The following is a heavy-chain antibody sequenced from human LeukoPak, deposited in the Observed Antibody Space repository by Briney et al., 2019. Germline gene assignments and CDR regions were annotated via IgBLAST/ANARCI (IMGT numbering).Heavy chain of an antibody. CDR1: GGTFSSYA. CDR3: ASRVGAPYYYYMDV. D-gene: IGHD1-26*01. CDR2: IIPIFGTA. V-gene: IGHV1-69*05. Sequence: GASVKVSCKASGGTFSSYAISWVRQAPGQGLEWMGGIIPIFGTANYAQKFQGRVTSTTDESTSTAYMELSSLRSEDTAVYYCASRVGAPYYYYMDVWGKGTTVTVSS. J-gene: IGHJ6*03.